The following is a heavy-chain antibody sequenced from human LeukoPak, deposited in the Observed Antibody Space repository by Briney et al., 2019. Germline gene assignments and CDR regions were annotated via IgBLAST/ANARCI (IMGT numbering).Heavy chain of an antibody. CDR1: GFTFNTYS. D-gene: IGHD7-27*01. CDR3: VAPSTVPSNWETLEY. CDR2: ISDTSNTI. J-gene: IGHJ4*01. Sequence: GGSLRLSCAASGFTFNTYSMNWVRQAPGKGLEWVSYISDTSNTIYYADSVKGRFIISRDNAKNSLYLQMNSLRDEDTAVYYCVAPSTVPSNWETLEYWGHGTLVTVSS. V-gene: IGHV3-48*02.